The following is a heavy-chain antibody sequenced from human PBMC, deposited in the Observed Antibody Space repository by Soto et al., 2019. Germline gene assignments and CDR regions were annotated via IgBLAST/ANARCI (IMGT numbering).Heavy chain of an antibody. CDR2: IYTSGST. V-gene: IGHV4-4*07. CDR3: ARDNYGCGSYDY. D-gene: IGHD3-10*01. J-gene: IGHJ4*02. Sequence: SETLSLTCTVSGGSIGGYYWSWIRQPAGKGLEWIGRIYTSGSTNYNPSLKSRVTMSVDTSKNQFSLNLNSVTAADTPVYYCARDNYGCGSYDYWAQGTLVTVSS. CDR1: GGSIGGYY.